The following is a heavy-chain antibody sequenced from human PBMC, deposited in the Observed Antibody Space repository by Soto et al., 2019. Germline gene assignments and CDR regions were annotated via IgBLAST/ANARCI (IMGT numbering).Heavy chain of an antibody. Sequence: SETLSLTCAVSGGSISSGGYSWSWIRQPPGKGLEWIGYIYHSGSTYYNPSLKSRVTISVDTSKNQFSLKLSSVTAADTTVYYCARAGYYYGSGSYYKFLPWSDPWGQGTLVPVSS. CDR1: GGSISSGGYS. CDR3: ARAGYYYGSGSYYKFLPWSDP. D-gene: IGHD3-10*01. CDR2: IYHSGST. J-gene: IGHJ5*02. V-gene: IGHV4-30-2*05.